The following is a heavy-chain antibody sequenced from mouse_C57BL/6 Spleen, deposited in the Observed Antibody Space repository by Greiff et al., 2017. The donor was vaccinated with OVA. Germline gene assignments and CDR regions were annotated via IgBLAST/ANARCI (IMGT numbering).Heavy chain of an antibody. CDR3: ASNCDYAMDY. V-gene: IGHV2-2*01. CDR2: IWSGGST. CDR1: GFSLTSYG. Sequence: VQLQQSGPGLVQPSQSLSITCTVSGFSLTSYGVHWVRQSPGKGLEWLGVIWSGGSTDYNAAFISRLSISKDNSKSQVFFKMNSLQADDTAIYYCASNCDYAMDYWGQGTSVTVSS. J-gene: IGHJ4*01.